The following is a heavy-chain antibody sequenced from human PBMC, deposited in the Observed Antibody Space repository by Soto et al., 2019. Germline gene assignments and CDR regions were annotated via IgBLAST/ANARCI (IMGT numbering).Heavy chain of an antibody. Sequence: QVQLVESGGGVVQPGRSLRLSCAASGFTFSSYGMHWVRQAPGKGLEWVAVIWYDGSNKYYEDSVKGRFTISRDNSKHTLYLQMNSVRAADTAVYYCARCCSSTSWFYYYYGMDVWGQGTTVTVSS. D-gene: IGHD2-2*01. CDR3: ARCCSSTSWFYYYYGMDV. CDR1: GFTFSSYG. V-gene: IGHV3-33*01. J-gene: IGHJ6*02. CDR2: IWYDGSNK.